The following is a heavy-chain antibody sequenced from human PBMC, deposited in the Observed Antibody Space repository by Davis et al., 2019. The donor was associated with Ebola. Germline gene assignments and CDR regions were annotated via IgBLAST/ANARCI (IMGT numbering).Heavy chain of an antibody. Sequence: SVKVSCKASGGTFSSYAISWVRQAPGQGLDWMGGIIPVFGIPKYAQKFQGRVTITADESTSPAYMELSSLRSDDTAVYYCAREVGETKLDQWGQGTLVTVSS. D-gene: IGHD1-26*01. J-gene: IGHJ4*02. CDR2: IIPVFGIP. CDR1: GGTFSSYA. CDR3: AREVGETKLDQ. V-gene: IGHV1-69*13.